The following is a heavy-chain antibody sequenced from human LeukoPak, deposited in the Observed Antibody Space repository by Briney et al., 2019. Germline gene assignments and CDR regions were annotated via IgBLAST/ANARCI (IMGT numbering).Heavy chain of an antibody. CDR1: GFTFSSYA. D-gene: IGHD3-22*01. Sequence: GGSLRLSCAASGFTFSSYAMSWVRQAPGKGLEWVSAISGSGGSTYYADSVKGRFTISRDNAKNSLYLQMNSLRAEDTAVYYCARDRLGDSSGFDYWGQGTLVTVSS. CDR3: ARDRLGDSSGFDY. J-gene: IGHJ4*02. CDR2: ISGSGGST. V-gene: IGHV3-23*01.